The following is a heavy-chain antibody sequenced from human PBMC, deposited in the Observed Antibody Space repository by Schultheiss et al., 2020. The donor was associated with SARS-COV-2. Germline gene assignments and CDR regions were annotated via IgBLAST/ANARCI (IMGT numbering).Heavy chain of an antibody. V-gene: IGHV3-23*01. CDR3: ARDQGYYYYGMDV. Sequence: GGSLRLSCAASGFAFSSYSMNWVRQAPGKGLEWVSDISGSGGSTYYADSVKGRFTISRDNSKNTLYLQMNSLRAEDTAVYYCARDQGYYYYGMDVWGQGTTVTVSS. CDR2: ISGSGGST. CDR1: GFAFSSYS. J-gene: IGHJ6*02.